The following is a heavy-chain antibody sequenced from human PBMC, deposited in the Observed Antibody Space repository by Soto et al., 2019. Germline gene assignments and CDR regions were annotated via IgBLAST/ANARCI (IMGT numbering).Heavy chain of an antibody. CDR1: GASITNHTSY. CDR2: VYQSGST. J-gene: IGHJ4*02. D-gene: IGHD3-16*01. V-gene: IGHV4-39*01. CDR3: ARQTLSILYFFDF. Sequence: PSETLSLTCTVSGASITNHTSYWGWIRQPPGKGLEYIGSVYQSGSTYYNPSLKSRVTISVDTSKNNFSLRLTSVTAADTAVYYCARQTLSILYFFDFWAQGTLVTVSS.